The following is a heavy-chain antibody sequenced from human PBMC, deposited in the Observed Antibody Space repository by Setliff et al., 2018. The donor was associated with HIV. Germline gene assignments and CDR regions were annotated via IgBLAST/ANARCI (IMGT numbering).Heavy chain of an antibody. D-gene: IGHD2-2*01. J-gene: IGHJ4*02. CDR3: ARFDHASIDY. Sequence: TLSLTCTVSGDSVNDRSYFWGWIRQHPGKGLEWIGYIYYSGATYHNPSLKSRVTLSIDTSKNQFSLNLSSVTAADTAVYYCARFDHASIDYWGQGTLVTVSS. V-gene: IGHV4-31*03. CDR1: GDSVNDRSYF. CDR2: IYYSGAT.